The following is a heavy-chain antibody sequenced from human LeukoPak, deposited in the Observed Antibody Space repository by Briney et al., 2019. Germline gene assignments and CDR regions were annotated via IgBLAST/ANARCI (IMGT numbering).Heavy chain of an antibody. V-gene: IGHV3-23*01. Sequence: GGSLRLSCSASGFTFSTYAMRWVRQAPGKGLECISTISGNGGSTYYADSVKGRFTISRDNSKNTLYLQMNSLRAEDTAVYYCAASSGWYAPFDYWGQGTLVTVSS. CDR2: ISGNGGST. D-gene: IGHD6-19*01. CDR3: AASSGWYAPFDY. J-gene: IGHJ4*02. CDR1: GFTFSTYA.